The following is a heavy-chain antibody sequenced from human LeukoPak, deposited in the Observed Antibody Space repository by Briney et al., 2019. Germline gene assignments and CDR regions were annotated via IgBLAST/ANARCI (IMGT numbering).Heavy chain of an antibody. V-gene: IGHV3-23*01. CDR3: AKWQYYGSGDDC. J-gene: IGHJ4*02. CDR2: ISGSGDST. CDR1: GFTFSTYG. Sequence: GGSLRLSCAGSGFTFSTYGMSWVRQAPKKGLEWLSTISGSGDSTYYADSVKGRFTISRDNSKNTLFLQMNSLRAEDTAIYYCAKWQYYGSGDDCWGQGTLVTVSS. D-gene: IGHD3-10*01.